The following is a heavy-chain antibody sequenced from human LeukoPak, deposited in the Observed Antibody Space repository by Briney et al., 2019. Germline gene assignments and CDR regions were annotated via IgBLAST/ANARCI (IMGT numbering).Heavy chain of an antibody. CDR2: IWYDGRDN. CDR3: AREWGLIAVAGGPGY. Sequence: PGGSLRLSCVASGFTFSKYGMHWGRQAPGTGLQWLAIIWYDGRDNYYADSVRGRFPISRDNSKNTLFLEMNALKAEDTAVYYCAREWGLIAVAGGPGYWGQGSLVTVSS. CDR1: GFTFSKYG. V-gene: IGHV3-33*01. D-gene: IGHD2-21*01. J-gene: IGHJ4*02.